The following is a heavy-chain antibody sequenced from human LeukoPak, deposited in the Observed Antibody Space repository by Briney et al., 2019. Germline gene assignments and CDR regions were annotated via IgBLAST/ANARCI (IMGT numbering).Heavy chain of an antibody. CDR1: GFTFDDYA. CDR3: AKDIGRVDTASTYMDV. CDR2: ISWSSFTI. V-gene: IGHV3-9*01. D-gene: IGHD5-18*01. J-gene: IGHJ6*03. Sequence: GGSLRLSCAASGFTFDDYAMHWVRQAPGKGLEWVSGISWSSFTIVYADSVKGRFTISRDNAKNSLYLQMNSLRVEDTALYYCAKDIGRVDTASTYMDVWGKGTTVTISS.